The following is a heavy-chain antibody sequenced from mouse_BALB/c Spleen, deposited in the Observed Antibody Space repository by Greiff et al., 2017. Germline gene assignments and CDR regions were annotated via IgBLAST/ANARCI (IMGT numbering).Heavy chain of an antibody. V-gene: IGHV5-12-2*01. CDR3: ASGYDGWFAY. D-gene: IGHD2-2*01. CDR2: ISNGGGST. J-gene: IGHJ3*01. Sequence: EVHLVESGGGLVQPGGSLKLSCAASGFTFSSYTMSWVRQTPEKRLEWVAYISNGGGSTYYPDTVKGRFTISRDNAKNTLYLQMSSLKSEDTAMYYCASGYDGWFAYWGQGTLVTVSA. CDR1: GFTFSSYT.